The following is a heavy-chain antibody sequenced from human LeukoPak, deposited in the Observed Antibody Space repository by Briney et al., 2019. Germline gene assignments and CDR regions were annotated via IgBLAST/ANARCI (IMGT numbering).Heavy chain of an antibody. V-gene: IGHV3-30*03. Sequence: PGTSLRLSCAASGFTFSDYAMHWVRQAPGKGLEWVAVIAYGGTYTHHADSLKGRFTISRDNSRDTLYLQINSLRPKDTALYYCARNKVITAFFGMDVWGQGTTIIVSS. D-gene: IGHD2/OR15-2a*01. CDR1: GFTFSDYA. CDR2: IAYGGTYT. CDR3: ARNKVITAFFGMDV. J-gene: IGHJ6*02.